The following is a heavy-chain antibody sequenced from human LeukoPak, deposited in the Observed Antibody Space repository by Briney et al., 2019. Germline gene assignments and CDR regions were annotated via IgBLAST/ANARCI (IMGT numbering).Heavy chain of an antibody. D-gene: IGHD2-15*01. CDR1: GGSISSSSYY. Sequence: PSETLSPTCTVSGGSISSSSYYWGWVRQPPGKGLEWIGSIYYSGSTYYNPSLKSRVTISVDTSKNQFSLKLSSVTAADTAVYYCARLGYCGGGSCYSYYSDYWGQGTLVTVSS. J-gene: IGHJ4*02. V-gene: IGHV4-39*01. CDR2: IYYSGST. CDR3: ARLGYCGGGSCYSYYSDY.